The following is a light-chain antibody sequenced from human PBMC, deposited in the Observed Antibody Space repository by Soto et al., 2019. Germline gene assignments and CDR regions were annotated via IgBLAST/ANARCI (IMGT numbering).Light chain of an antibody. J-gene: IGKJ1*01. CDR2: GAS. CDR1: QSLSSN. CDR3: QQYNNWPPWT. Sequence: EIVMTHSPATLSVSPVERATLSFRSSQSLSSNLAWYQQKPGQAPRLLIYGASTRATGVPARFSGSGSGTEFTLTISSLQSEDFAVYYCQQYNNWPPWTFGQGTKVDIK. V-gene: IGKV3-15*01.